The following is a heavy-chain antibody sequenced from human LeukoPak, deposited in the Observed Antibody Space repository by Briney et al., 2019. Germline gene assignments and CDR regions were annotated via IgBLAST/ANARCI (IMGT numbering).Heavy chain of an antibody. CDR1: GYTFTSYG. CDR2: INPNSGGT. J-gene: IGHJ4*02. CDR3: ARDLPAVAGNFDY. Sequence: ASVKVSCKASGYTFTSYGISWVRQAPGQGLEWMGWINPNSGGTNYAQKFQGRVTMTRDTSISTAYMELSRLRSDDTAVYYCARDLPAVAGNFDYWGQGTLVTVSS. D-gene: IGHD6-19*01. V-gene: IGHV1-2*02.